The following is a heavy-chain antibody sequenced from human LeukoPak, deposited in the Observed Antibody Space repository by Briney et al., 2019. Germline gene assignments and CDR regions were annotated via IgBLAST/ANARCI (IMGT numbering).Heavy chain of an antibody. CDR3: ARGYSSSTPWY. D-gene: IGHD6-13*01. V-gene: IGHV4-59*08. CDR1: GGSISSYY. J-gene: IGHJ4*02. CDR2: IYYSGST. Sequence: SETLSLTCTVSGGSISSYYWSWIRQPPGKGLEWIGYIYYSGSTYYNPSLKSRVTISVGTSKNQFSLKLSSVTAADTAVYYCARGYSSSTPWYWGQGTLVTVSS.